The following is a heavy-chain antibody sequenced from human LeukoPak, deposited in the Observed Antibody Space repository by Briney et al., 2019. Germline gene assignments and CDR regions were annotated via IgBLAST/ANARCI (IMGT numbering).Heavy chain of an antibody. D-gene: IGHD2-2*01. CDR2: IYYSGTTNY. CDR1: GGSISTNY. V-gene: IGHV4-59*08. CDR3: ARSGCTSTSCYLGDY. Sequence: SETLSLTCTVSGGSISTNYWSWIRHPPGKGLEWIGYIYYSGTTNYNYNPSLKSRVTISVDTSKSQFSLNLSSVTAADTAVYFCARSGCTSTSCYLGDYWGQGTLVTVSS. J-gene: IGHJ4*02.